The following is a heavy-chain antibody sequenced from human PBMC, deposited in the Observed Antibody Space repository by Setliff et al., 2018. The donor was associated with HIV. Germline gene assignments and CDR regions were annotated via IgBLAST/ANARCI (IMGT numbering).Heavy chain of an antibody. CDR3: ARDLGSGLYYYGMDV. J-gene: IGHJ6*02. CDR2: IYTSGST. D-gene: IGHD7-27*01. V-gene: IGHV4-61*02. CDR1: GGSISSGSYY. Sequence: SETLSLTCTVSGGSISSGSYYWSWIRQPAGKGLEWIGRIYTSGSTNYNPSLKSRVTISVDTSKNQFSLKLSSVTAADTAVYYCARDLGSGLYYYGMDVWGQGTTVTVLL.